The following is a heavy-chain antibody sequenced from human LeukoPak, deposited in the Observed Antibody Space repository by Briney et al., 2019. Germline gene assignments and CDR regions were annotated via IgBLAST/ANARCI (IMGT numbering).Heavy chain of an antibody. CDR3: AREWGYFDY. CDR1: GGSISGYH. V-gene: IGHV4-59*12. D-gene: IGHD3-16*01. Sequence: SETLSLTCTVSGGSISGYHWSWIRQPPGKGLEWIGYMYYSGSTNYNPSLKSRVTISVDTSKNQFSLKLSSVTAADTAVYYCAREWGYFDYWGQGSLVTVSS. CDR2: MYYSGST. J-gene: IGHJ4*02.